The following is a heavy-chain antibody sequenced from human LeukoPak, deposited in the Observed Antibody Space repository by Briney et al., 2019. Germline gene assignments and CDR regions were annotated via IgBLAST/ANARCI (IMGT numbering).Heavy chain of an antibody. CDR3: ARGDIVVVPAAINFDY. V-gene: IGHV4-34*01. CDR1: GGSISSYY. J-gene: IGHJ4*02. Sequence: SETLSLTYSVSGGSISSYYWSWIRQPPGKGLEWIGEINHSGSTNYNPSLKSRVTISVDTPKNQFSLKLSSVTAADTAVYYCARGDIVVVPAAINFDYWGQGTLVTVSS. CDR2: INHSGST. D-gene: IGHD2-2*02.